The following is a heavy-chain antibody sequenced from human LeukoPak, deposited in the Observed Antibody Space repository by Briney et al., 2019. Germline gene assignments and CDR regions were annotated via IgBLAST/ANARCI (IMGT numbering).Heavy chain of an antibody. V-gene: IGHV3-33*01. CDR3: ARDGSSSWNGDY. D-gene: IGHD6-13*01. Sequence: GGSLRLSCAASGFTFSSYGMHWVRQAPGKGLERVAVIWYDGSNKYYADSVKGRFTISRDNSKNTLYLQMNSLRAEDTAVYYCARDGSSSWNGDYWGQGTLVTVSS. J-gene: IGHJ4*02. CDR2: IWYDGSNK. CDR1: GFTFSSYG.